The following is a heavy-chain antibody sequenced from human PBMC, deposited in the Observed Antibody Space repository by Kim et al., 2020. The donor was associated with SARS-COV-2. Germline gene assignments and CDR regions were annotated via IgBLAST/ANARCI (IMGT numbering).Heavy chain of an antibody. J-gene: IGHJ4*02. CDR2: INHSGST. D-gene: IGHD1-26*01. Sequence: SETLSLTCAVYGGSFSGYYWSWIRQPPGKGLEWIGEINHSGSTNYNPSLKSRVTISVDTSKNQFSLKLSSVTAADTAVYYCARFDVVGATTLYYFDYWGQGTLVTVSS. V-gene: IGHV4-34*01. CDR1: GGSFSGYY. CDR3: ARFDVVGATTLYYFDY.